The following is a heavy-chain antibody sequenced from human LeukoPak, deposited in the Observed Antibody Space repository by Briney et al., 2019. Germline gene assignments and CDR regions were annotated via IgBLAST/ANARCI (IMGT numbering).Heavy chain of an antibody. CDR2: IYYSGST. Sequence: SETLSLTCTVSGGSISSYYWSWIRQPPGKGLEWIGYIYYSGSTNYNPSLKSRVTISVDTSKNQFSLKLSSVTAADTAVYYCARVGSGRYCSSTSCYTAIEEYFDYWGQGTLVTVSS. CDR1: GGSISSYY. CDR3: ARVGSGRYCSSTSCYTAIEEYFDY. D-gene: IGHD2-2*02. J-gene: IGHJ4*02. V-gene: IGHV4-59*01.